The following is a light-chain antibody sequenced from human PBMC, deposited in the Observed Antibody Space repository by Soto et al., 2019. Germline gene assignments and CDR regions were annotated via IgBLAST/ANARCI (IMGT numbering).Light chain of an antibody. V-gene: IGKV3-20*01. CDR2: GAS. J-gene: IGKJ1*01. Sequence: ETVLTQSPGTLSLSPGERATLSCRASQSVSNSYLAWYQQKPGQGPRLLIYGASSRATGIPDRFSGSGSGTDFTLTISRLEPEDFAVYYCQQYAGSPSTFGQGTKVDIK. CDR3: QQYAGSPST. CDR1: QSVSNSY.